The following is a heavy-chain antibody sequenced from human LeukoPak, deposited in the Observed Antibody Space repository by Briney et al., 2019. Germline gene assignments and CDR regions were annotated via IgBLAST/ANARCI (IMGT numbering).Heavy chain of an antibody. CDR2: ISAYNGNT. Sequence: ASVKVSCKASGYTFTSYGISWVRQAPGQGLEWMGWISAYNGNTNYAQKFQGRVTMTRNTSISTAYMELSSLRSEDTAVYYCARELDSSSWYDYWGQGTLVTVSS. V-gene: IGHV1-18*01. J-gene: IGHJ4*02. CDR3: ARELDSSSWYDY. CDR1: GYTFTSYG. D-gene: IGHD6-13*01.